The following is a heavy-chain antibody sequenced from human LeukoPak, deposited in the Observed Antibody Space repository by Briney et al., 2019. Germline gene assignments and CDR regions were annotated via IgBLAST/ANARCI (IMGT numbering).Heavy chain of an antibody. Sequence: KPGGSLRLSCAASGFTFSDYYMSWIRQAPGRGLGCGSYISSSGSTIYYADSVRGRFTISRENAKKSLYLQMNSLRAESTAVDDCARVGGDCSGGSCNGYSYYYYMDVWGKGATVTV. J-gene: IGHJ6*03. CDR3: ARVGGDCSGGSCNGYSYYYYMDV. CDR1: GFTFSDYY. CDR2: ISSSGSTI. D-gene: IGHD2-15*01. V-gene: IGHV3-11*04.